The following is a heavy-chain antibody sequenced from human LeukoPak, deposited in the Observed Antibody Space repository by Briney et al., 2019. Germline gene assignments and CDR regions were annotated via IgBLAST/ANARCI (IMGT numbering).Heavy chain of an antibody. CDR3: AKGHLPSYYYDY. V-gene: IGHV3-23*01. J-gene: IGHJ4*02. CDR1: GFIFSTYA. CDR2: ISGGGETT. Sequence: GGSLRLSCAASGFIFSTYAMSWVRQAPGKGLEWVSSISGGGETTYYADSVKGRFAVSRDNSNNTLCLQMTSLRVEDTAVYYCAKGHLPSYYYDYWGQGALVTVSS.